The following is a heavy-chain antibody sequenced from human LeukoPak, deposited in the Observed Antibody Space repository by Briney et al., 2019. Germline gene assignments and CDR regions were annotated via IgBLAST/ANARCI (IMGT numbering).Heavy chain of an antibody. V-gene: IGHV1-2*02. CDR1: GFTFTGYY. Sequence: EASVKVSCKASGFTFTGYYMHWVRQAPGQGLEWMGWINPNSGGTNYAQKSQGRVTMTRDTSITTAYMELTSLRSDDTAVYYCARDLFYSVSGTYYNVGRVFNYWGQGTLVTVSS. D-gene: IGHD3-10*01. CDR3: ARDLFYSVSGTYYNVGRVFNY. J-gene: IGHJ4*02. CDR2: INPNSGGT.